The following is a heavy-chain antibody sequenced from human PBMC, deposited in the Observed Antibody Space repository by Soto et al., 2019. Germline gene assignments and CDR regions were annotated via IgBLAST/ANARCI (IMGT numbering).Heavy chain of an antibody. CDR3: AKFWGIAAAGTRFYFDY. J-gene: IGHJ4*02. CDR2: ISGSGGST. CDR1: GFTFSSYA. Sequence: EVQLLESGGGLVQPGGSLRLSCAASGFTFSSYAMSWVRQAPGKGLEWVSAISGSGGSTYYADSVKGRFTISRDNSMNTLYLQMNSLRAEDTAVYYCAKFWGIAAAGTRFYFDYWGQGTLVTVSS. D-gene: IGHD6-13*01. V-gene: IGHV3-23*01.